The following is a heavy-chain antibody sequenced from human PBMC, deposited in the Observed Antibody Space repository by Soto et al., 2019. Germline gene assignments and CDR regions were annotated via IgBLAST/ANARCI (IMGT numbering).Heavy chain of an antibody. Sequence: SVKGSCKASGYTFTGYYMHWVREAPGQGLELMGWINPNSGGTNYAQKFQGRVTMTRDTSISTAYMELSRLRSDDTAVYYCAREGIAVAGHESYYGMDVWGQGTTVTVYS. CDR2: INPNSGGT. CDR1: GYTFTGYY. V-gene: IGHV1-2*02. D-gene: IGHD6-19*01. J-gene: IGHJ6*02. CDR3: AREGIAVAGHESYYGMDV.